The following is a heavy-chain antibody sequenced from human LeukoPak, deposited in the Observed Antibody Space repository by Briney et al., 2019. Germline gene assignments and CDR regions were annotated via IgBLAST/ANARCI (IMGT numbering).Heavy chain of an antibody. CDR1: GFSISSGHY. V-gene: IGHV4-38-2*02. J-gene: IGHJ4*02. CDR2: VYQSGTT. D-gene: IGHD5-18*01. Sequence: PSETLSLTCTVSGFSISSGHYWGWVRQPPGAGLGWIGGVYQSGTTYYNPSLKSRVTTSVDMSKNQFSLRLRPVTAADTAVYYCARIFIRNGYSSYFDCWGQGTLVTVSS. CDR3: ARIFIRNGYSSYFDC.